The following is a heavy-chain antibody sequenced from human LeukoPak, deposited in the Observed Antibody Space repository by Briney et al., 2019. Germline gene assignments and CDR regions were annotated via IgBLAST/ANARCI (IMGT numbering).Heavy chain of an antibody. V-gene: IGHV4-34*01. J-gene: IGHJ6*03. CDR2: INHSGST. CDR1: GGSFCGYY. D-gene: IGHD6-19*01. CDR3: ARLGQYSSGWYGGDYYYYYYMDV. Sequence: SETLSLTCAVYGGSFCGYYWSWIRQPPGKGLEWIGEINHSGSTNYNPSLKSRVTISVDTSKNQFSLKLSSVTAADTAVYYCARLGQYSSGWYGGDYYYYYYMDVWGKGTTVTISS.